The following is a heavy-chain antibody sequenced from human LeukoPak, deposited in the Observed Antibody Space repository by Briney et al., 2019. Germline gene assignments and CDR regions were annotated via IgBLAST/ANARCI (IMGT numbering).Heavy chain of an antibody. V-gene: IGHV4-59*08. Sequence: KTSETLSLTCTVSGGSISSYYWSWIRQPPGKGLEWIGYIYYSGSTNYNPSLKSRVTISVDTSKNQFSLKLSSVTAADTAVYYCARGLGSSWSKYSSGWFWYYFDYWGQGTLVTVSS. J-gene: IGHJ4*02. CDR1: GGSISSYY. CDR3: ARGLGSSWSKYSSGWFWYYFDY. CDR2: IYYSGST. D-gene: IGHD6-19*01.